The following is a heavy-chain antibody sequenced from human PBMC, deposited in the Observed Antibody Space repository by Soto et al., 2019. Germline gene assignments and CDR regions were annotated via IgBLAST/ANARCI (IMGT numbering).Heavy chain of an antibody. CDR1: GFTFSSYG. V-gene: IGHV3-30*18. J-gene: IGHJ4*02. D-gene: IGHD2-15*01. CDR3: AKNLVYCSGGSCLAFDY. Sequence: QVQLVESGGGVVQPGRSLRLSCAASGFTFSSYGMHWVRQAPGKGLEWVAVISYDGSNKYYADSVKGRFTISRDNSKNTLYLQLNSLRAEDTAVYYCAKNLVYCSGGSCLAFDYWGQGTLVTVSS. CDR2: ISYDGSNK.